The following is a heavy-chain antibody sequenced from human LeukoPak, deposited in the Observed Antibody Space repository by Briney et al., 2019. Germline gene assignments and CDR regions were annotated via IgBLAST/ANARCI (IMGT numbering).Heavy chain of an antibody. CDR1: GFTFSNYA. D-gene: IGHD6-19*01. V-gene: IGHV3-23*01. J-gene: IGHJ5*02. Sequence: QSGGPLRLSCAASGFTFSNYAMSWVRQAPGKGLEWVSTISDSGAYTYYADSVKGRFTISRDNSKNTLYVQMNSLRAEDTAVYYCAKDLSEYSSGWYEHGWFDPWGQGTLVTVSS. CDR2: ISDSGAYT. CDR3: AKDLSEYSSGWYEHGWFDP.